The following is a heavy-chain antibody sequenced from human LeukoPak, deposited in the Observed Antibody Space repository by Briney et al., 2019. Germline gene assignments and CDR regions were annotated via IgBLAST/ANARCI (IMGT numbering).Heavy chain of an antibody. CDR1: GGSISSYY. J-gene: IGHJ5*01. V-gene: IGHV4-59*08. D-gene: IGHD2-15*01. Sequence: SETLSLTCTVSGGSISSYYWSWIRQPPGKGLEWIGYIYYSGSTNYNPSLKSRVTISADTSKNQFSLKLSSVTAADTAVYYCARHPSLTYCSGGTCWFDSWGQGTLVTVSS. CDR3: ARHPSLTYCSGGTCWFDS. CDR2: IYYSGST.